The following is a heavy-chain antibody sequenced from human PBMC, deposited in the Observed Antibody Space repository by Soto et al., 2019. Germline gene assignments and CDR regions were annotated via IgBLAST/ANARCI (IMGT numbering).Heavy chain of an antibody. D-gene: IGHD3-10*01. V-gene: IGHV4-30-4*01. Sequence: SETLSLTCTVSGGSISSGDYYWSWIRQPPGKGLEWIGYIYYSGSTYYNPSLKSRVTISVDTSKNQFSLKLSSVTAADTAVYYCARDSYYYGSGSFNWFDPWGQGTLVTVSS. J-gene: IGHJ5*02. CDR2: IYYSGST. CDR1: GGSISSGDYY. CDR3: ARDSYYYGSGSFNWFDP.